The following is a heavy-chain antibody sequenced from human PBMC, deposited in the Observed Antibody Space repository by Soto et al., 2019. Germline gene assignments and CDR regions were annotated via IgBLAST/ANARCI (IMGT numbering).Heavy chain of an antibody. Sequence: GGSLRLSCAASGFTFSNYEMNWVRQAPGKGLEWVSSISGSAGTTYYADTVKGRFTISRDNAKNSLYLQMNSLRAEDTAVYYCARVRYGSENYYKLDYWGQGTLVTVSS. CDR2: ISGSAGTT. CDR1: GFTFSNYE. V-gene: IGHV3-48*03. CDR3: ARVRYGSENYYKLDY. D-gene: IGHD3-10*01. J-gene: IGHJ4*02.